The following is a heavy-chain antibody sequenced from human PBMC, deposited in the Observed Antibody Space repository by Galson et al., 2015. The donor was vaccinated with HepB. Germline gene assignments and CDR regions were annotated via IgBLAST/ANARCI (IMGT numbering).Heavy chain of an antibody. J-gene: IGHJ4*02. CDR3: ARDLLTRYCSSTSCSPGSSSWFFDY. CDR2: ISSSGSTI. Sequence: SLRLSCAASGFTFSDYYMSWIRQAPGKGLEWVSYISSSGSTIYYADSVNGRFTISRDNAKNSLYLQMNSLRAEDTAVYYCARDLLTRYCSSTSCSPGSSSWFFDYWGQGTLVTVSS. CDR1: GFTFSDYY. V-gene: IGHV3-11*01. D-gene: IGHD2-2*01.